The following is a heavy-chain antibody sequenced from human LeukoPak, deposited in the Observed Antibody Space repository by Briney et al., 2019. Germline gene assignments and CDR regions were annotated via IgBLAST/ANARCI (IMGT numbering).Heavy chain of an antibody. CDR1: GYTLTELS. CDR3: ARYFGESNALDI. V-gene: IGHV1-24*01. Sequence: ASVKVSCKVSGYTLTELSMHWVRQAPGKGLEWMGGFDPEDGETIYAQKFQGRVTMTEDTSTDTAYLELSSLRSEDTTVYYCARYFGESNALDIWGQGTMVTVSS. J-gene: IGHJ3*02. CDR2: FDPEDGET. D-gene: IGHD3-10*01.